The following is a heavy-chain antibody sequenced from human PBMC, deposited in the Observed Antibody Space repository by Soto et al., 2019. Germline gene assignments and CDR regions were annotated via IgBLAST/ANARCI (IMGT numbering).Heavy chain of an antibody. CDR2: IIPIFGTA. CDR1: GGTFSSYA. Sequence: SVEVSCKASGGTFSSYAISWVRQAPGQGLEWMGGIIPIFGTANYAQKFQGRVTITADESTSTAYMELSSLRSEDTAVYYCAKKGAYYGSGSYRFDPWGQGTLVTVSS. V-gene: IGHV1-69*13. D-gene: IGHD1-26*01. CDR3: AKKGAYYGSGSYRFDP. J-gene: IGHJ5*02.